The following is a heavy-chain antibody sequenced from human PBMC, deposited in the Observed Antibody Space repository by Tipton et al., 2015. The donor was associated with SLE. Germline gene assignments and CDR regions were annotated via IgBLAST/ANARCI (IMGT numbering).Heavy chain of an antibody. CDR1: GGSIRSSDYY. Sequence: TLSLTCTVSGGSIRSSDYYWSWIRQHPRKGLEWIGYIYYSGSTNYNPSLKSRVTISRDTSKNQFSLKLSSVTAADTAVYYCARDLDYGGTIGFDYWGQGTLVTVSS. V-gene: IGHV4-61*08. J-gene: IGHJ4*02. D-gene: IGHD4-23*01. CDR3: ARDLDYGGTIGFDY. CDR2: IYYSGST.